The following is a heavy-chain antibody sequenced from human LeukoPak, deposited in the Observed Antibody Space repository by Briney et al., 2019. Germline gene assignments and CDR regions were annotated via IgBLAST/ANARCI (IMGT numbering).Heavy chain of an antibody. Sequence: ASVKVSCKASGYTFTSYDINWVRQAPGQGLEWMGWMNPDSANTGYAQKFEGRVTMTGNTSISTAYMELSSLRSEDTAVYYCARGLRGYSYGYLTSFDYWGQGTLVTVSS. V-gene: IGHV1-8*01. CDR3: ARGLRGYSYGYLTSFDY. CDR1: GYTFTSYD. CDR2: MNPDSANT. J-gene: IGHJ4*01. D-gene: IGHD5-18*01.